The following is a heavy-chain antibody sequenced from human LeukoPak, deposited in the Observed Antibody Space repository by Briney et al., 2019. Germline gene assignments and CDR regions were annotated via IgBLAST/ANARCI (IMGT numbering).Heavy chain of an antibody. Sequence: GGSLRLSCAASGFTFDDYAMHWVRQAPGKGLEWVSLISWDGGSTYYADSVKGRFTISRDNSKNSLYLQMNSLRAKDTALYYCAKGAVEQWLVLYFDYWGQGTLVTVSS. CDR3: AKGAVEQWLVLYFDY. J-gene: IGHJ4*02. V-gene: IGHV3-43D*04. CDR1: GFTFDDYA. CDR2: ISWDGGST. D-gene: IGHD6-19*01.